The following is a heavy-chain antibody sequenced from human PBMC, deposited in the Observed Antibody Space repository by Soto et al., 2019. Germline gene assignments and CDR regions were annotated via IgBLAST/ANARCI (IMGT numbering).Heavy chain of an antibody. V-gene: IGHV4-61*01. D-gene: IGHD3-10*01. CDR2: VYYDGST. J-gene: IGHJ4*02. CDR1: GGSVSNDNYY. Sequence: PSETLSLTCTVFGGSVSNDNYYWSWIRQPPGKGLEWTGYVYYDGSTSYNPSLKSRLTTSVDTSKNQFSLRLTSVTAADSALYYCARGNNMIRGVIAYYFDFWGQGTLVTVSS. CDR3: ARGNNMIRGVIAYYFDF.